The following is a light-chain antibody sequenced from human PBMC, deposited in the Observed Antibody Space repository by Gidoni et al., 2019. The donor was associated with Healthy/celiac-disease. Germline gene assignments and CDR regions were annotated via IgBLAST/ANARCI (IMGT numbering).Light chain of an antibody. CDR2: GAS. CDR1: PRVSSSY. V-gene: IGKV3-20*01. J-gene: IGKJ1*01. CDR3: QQYGSSPT. Sequence: DIVLTHSPGTLSLSPGERATLSCRASPRVSSSYLAWYQQKPGQAPRLLIYGASSRATGIPDRFSGSGSGTDFTLTISRLEPEDFAVYYCQQYGSSPTFGQGTKVEIK.